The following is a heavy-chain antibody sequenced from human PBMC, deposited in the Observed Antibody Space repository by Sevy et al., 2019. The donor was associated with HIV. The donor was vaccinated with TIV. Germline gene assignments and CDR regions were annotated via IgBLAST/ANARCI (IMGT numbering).Heavy chain of an antibody. J-gene: IGHJ5*02. CDR3: ASRYCSGGSCYENWFDP. CDR2: ISSSSSYI. CDR1: GFTFSSYS. D-gene: IGHD2-15*01. Sequence: GGSLRLSCAASGFTFSSYSMIWVRQAPGKGLEWVSSISSSSSYIYYADSVKGRFTISRDNAKNSLYLQMNSLRAEDTAVYYCASRYCSGGSCYENWFDPWGQGTLVTVSS. V-gene: IGHV3-21*01.